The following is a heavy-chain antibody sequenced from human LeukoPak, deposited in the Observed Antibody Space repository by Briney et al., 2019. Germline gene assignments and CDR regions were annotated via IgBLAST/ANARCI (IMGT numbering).Heavy chain of an antibody. J-gene: IGHJ4*02. CDR2: ISSSGSSI. D-gene: IGHD5-12*01. V-gene: IGHV3-48*03. Sequence: GGSLRLSCAASGFTFSSYEMNWVRQAPGKGLEWVSYISSSGSSIYYADSVKGRFTISRDNAKDSLYLQMNSLRAEDTAVYYCARDPGSGYEEHFDYWGQGTLVTVSS. CDR3: ARDPGSGYEEHFDY. CDR1: GFTFSSYE.